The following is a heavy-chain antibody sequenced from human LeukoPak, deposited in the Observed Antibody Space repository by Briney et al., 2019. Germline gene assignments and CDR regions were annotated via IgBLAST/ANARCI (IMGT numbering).Heavy chain of an antibody. CDR3: ARVVLNYYDSSGYAFDI. V-gene: IGHV4-39*07. J-gene: IGHJ3*02. Sequence: SETLSLTCTVSGGSISSSSYYWGWIRQPPGKGLEWIGCIYYSGSTYYNPSLKSRVTISVDTSKNQFSLKLSSVTAADTAVYYCARVVLNYYDSSGYAFDIWGQGTMVTVSS. CDR1: GGSISSSSYY. D-gene: IGHD3-22*01. CDR2: IYYSGST.